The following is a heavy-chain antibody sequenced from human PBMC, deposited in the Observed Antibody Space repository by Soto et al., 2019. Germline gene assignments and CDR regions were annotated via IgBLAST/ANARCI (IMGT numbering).Heavy chain of an antibody. CDR1: GFTFSSYA. CDR3: ARGGDVVVPAAIMYFDY. Sequence: EVQLVESGEGLVQPGGSLRLSCAASGFTFSSYAMHWVRQAPGKGLEYVSAISSSGDRTYYADSVKGRFTISRANSMNTLYLQMGSLRAEDMAVYYCARGGDVVVPAAIMYFDYWGQGTLVTVSS. D-gene: IGHD2-2*01. V-gene: IGHV3-64*02. CDR2: ISSSGDRT. J-gene: IGHJ4*02.